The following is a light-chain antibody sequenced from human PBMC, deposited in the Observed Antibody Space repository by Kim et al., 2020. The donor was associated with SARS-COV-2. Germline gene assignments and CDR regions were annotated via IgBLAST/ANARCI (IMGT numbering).Light chain of an antibody. CDR3: QQYSSYWT. J-gene: IGKJ1*01. CDR1: QSISSS. CDR2: DAS. Sequence: GDRVTITCRASQSISSSLAWYQQKPGEAPKLLIYDASNLESGVPSRFSGSGSGTEFTLTISSLQPDDFATYYCQQYSSYWTFGQGTKV. V-gene: IGKV1-5*01.